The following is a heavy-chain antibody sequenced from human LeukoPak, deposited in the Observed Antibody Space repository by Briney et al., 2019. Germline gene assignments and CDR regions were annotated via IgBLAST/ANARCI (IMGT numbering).Heavy chain of an antibody. V-gene: IGHV1-46*01. CDR1: GYTFTSYY. D-gene: IGHD3-3*01. CDR2: INPSGGST. Sequence: ASVKVSCKASGYTFTSYYMHWVRQAPGQGLEWMGIINPSGGSTSYAQKFQGRVTMTRDTSTSTVYMELSSLRSEDTAVYYCARGLLYYDFWSGYLNWFDPWGQGTLVTVSS. J-gene: IGHJ5*02. CDR3: ARGLLYYDFWSGYLNWFDP.